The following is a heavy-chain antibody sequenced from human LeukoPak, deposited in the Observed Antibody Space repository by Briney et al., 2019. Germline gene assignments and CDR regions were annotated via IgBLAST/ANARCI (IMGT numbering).Heavy chain of an antibody. J-gene: IGHJ4*02. CDR2: INIDGSST. Sequence: GGSLRLSCAASGFTFSTYWLHWVRQAPGKGLVWVSRINIDGSSTYYADSVKGRFTISRDNAKNTLFLQMNSLRAEDTAVYYCGRAKNSWSDSVPDCWGQGTLATVSS. CDR3: GRAKNSWSDSVPDC. CDR1: GFTFSTYW. D-gene: IGHD3-22*01. V-gene: IGHV3-74*01.